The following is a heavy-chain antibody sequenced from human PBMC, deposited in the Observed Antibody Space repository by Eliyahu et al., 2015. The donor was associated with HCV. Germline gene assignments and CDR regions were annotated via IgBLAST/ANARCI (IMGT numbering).Heavy chain of an antibody. Sequence: QVHLVESGGRVVQPGTSLRLSCAASGFXFNRYTLRWVRQAPGKGLEWVAAISDDGGTLQYADSLKGRFIVSRDNSRNTLYLQINSLRPDDTAVYYCARAGGYDSLYFDYWGQGTPVSVSS. D-gene: IGHD5-12*01. CDR3: ARAGGYDSLYFDY. CDR1: GFXFNRYT. CDR2: ISDDGGTL. J-gene: IGHJ4*02. V-gene: IGHV3-30*03.